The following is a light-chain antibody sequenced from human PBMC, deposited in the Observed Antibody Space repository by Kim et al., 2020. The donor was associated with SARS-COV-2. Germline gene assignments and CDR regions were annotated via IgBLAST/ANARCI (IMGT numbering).Light chain of an antibody. CDR3: QQRSNWPLA. CDR1: QSISTY. Sequence: VSPGERATLSCRASQSISTYLAWYQHKPGQAPRLLIYDASNRATGIPARFSGSGSGTDFILTISSLEPEDFAVYYCQQRSNWPLAFGQGTRLEIK. CDR2: DAS. J-gene: IGKJ5*01. V-gene: IGKV3-11*01.